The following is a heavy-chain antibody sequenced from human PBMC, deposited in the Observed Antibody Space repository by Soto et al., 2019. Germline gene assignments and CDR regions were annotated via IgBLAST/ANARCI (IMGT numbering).Heavy chain of an antibody. V-gene: IGHV4-59*01. CDR1: GDSISTYY. J-gene: IGHJ4*02. CDR2: LYYGRSA. Sequence: QVQLQESGPGLVKPSETLSLTCAVSGDSISTYYCMWIRQPPGKGLESIGYLYYGRSANYNPSLKSRVTLSVDTTTNQCSLTLSSMTAADTAVYYCALRSMAVVPEYWGQGTLVTVSS. D-gene: IGHD3-22*01. CDR3: ALRSMAVVPEY.